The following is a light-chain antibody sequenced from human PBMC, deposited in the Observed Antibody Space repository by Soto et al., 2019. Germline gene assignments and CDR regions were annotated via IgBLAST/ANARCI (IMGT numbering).Light chain of an antibody. J-gene: IGKJ2*01. CDR2: AAS. CDR1: QGISNY. V-gene: IGKV1-27*01. Sequence: DMQMTQSPSSLSASIGDRVTITCRANQGISNYLAWYQQKPGKVPKLLIYAASTLQSGVPSRFSGSGSGTDFTLTISCLQPEDVATYYCQNYNSAPYTFGQGTKLEIK. CDR3: QNYNSAPYT.